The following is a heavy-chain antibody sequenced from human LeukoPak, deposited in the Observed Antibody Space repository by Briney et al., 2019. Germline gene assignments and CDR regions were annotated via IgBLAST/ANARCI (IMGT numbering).Heavy chain of an antibody. CDR1: GGSITSGGYS. CDR3: ARGGYGSGPFDY. CDR2: IHDSGST. Sequence: SETLSLTCAVSGGSITSGGYSWSWIRQTPGKGLEWIAYIHDSGSTYYNPSLKSRISISIDTSKNQFSLNLNSVTAADTAVYYCARGGYGSGPFDYWGQGTLVTVSS. D-gene: IGHD3-10*01. V-gene: IGHV4-30-4*07. J-gene: IGHJ4*02.